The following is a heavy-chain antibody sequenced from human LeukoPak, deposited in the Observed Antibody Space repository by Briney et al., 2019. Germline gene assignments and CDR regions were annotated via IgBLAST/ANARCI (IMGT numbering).Heavy chain of an antibody. D-gene: IGHD2-2*01. CDR2: IFYSGST. J-gene: IGHJ5*02. V-gene: IGHV4-39*07. CDR1: GGSISTSNYY. CDR3: ARVVTVGYCSSTSCYVWFDP. Sequence: SETLSLTCTVSGGSISTSNYYWGWIRQPPGKGLEWIGNIFYSGSTYYNPSLKSRVTMSVDTSKNQFSLKLSSVTAADTAVYYCARVVTVGYCSSTSCYVWFDPWGQGTLVTVSS.